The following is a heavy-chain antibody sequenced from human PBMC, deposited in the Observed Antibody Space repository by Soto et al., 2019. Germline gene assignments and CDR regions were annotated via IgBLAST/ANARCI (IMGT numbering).Heavy chain of an antibody. J-gene: IGHJ5*02. Sequence: GESLKISCKGSGYSFTSYWIGWVRQMPGKGLEWMGIIYPGDSDTRYSPSFQGQVTISADKSISTAYLQWSSLKASDTAMYYCARLGAGTTRLYNWFDPWGQGTLVTVSS. D-gene: IGHD1-7*01. CDR1: GYSFTSYW. V-gene: IGHV5-51*01. CDR2: IYPGDSDT. CDR3: ARLGAGTTRLYNWFDP.